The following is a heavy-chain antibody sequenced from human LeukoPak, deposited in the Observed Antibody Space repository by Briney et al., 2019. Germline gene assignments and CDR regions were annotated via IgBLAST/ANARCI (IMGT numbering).Heavy chain of an antibody. CDR1: GYTFTSYY. Sequence: ASVKVSCKASGYTFTSYYMDWLRQPRGQGLEWMGLINPSGGSTSYAQKFQGRVTMTRDTSTSTVYMELSSLRSEDTAVYYCARAPERYYYDSSGFFSYWGQGTLVTVSS. D-gene: IGHD3-22*01. J-gene: IGHJ4*02. V-gene: IGHV1-46*01. CDR3: ARAPERYYYDSSGFFSY. CDR2: INPSGGST.